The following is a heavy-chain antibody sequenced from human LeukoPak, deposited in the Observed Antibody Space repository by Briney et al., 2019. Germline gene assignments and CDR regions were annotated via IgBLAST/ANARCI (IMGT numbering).Heavy chain of an antibody. CDR1: GYTFTSYG. CDR3: ARGSMVRGVPPDDY. V-gene: IGHV1-18*04. CDR2: ISAYNGNT. Sequence: ASVKVSCKASGYTFTSYGISWVRQAPGQGLEWMGWISAYNGNTNDAQKLQGRVTMTTDTSTSTAYMELRSLRSDDTAVYYCARGSMVRGVPPDDYWGQGTLVTVSS. D-gene: IGHD3-10*01. J-gene: IGHJ4*02.